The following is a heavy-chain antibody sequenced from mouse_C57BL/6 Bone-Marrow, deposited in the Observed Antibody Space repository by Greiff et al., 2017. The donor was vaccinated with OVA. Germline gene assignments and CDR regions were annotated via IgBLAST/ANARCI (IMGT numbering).Heavy chain of an antibody. CDR3: ASVYYGNYEFAY. CDR2: INPNNGGT. V-gene: IGHV1-26*01. D-gene: IGHD2-1*01. CDR1: GYTFTDYY. Sequence: VQLQQSGPELVKPGASVKISCKASGYTFTDYYMNWVKQSHGKSLEWIGDINPNNGGTSYNQKFKGKATLTVDKSSSTAYMELRSLTSEDSAVYYCASVYYGNYEFAYWGQGTLVTVSA. J-gene: IGHJ3*01.